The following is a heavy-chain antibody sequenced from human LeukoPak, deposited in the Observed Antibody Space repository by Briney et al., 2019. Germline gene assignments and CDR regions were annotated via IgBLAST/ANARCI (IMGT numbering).Heavy chain of an antibody. CDR1: GYTFTGYY. Sequence: GASVKVSCKTSGYTFTGYYIHWVRQAPGQGLEWIGWINPNNGGTNYAQKFQERVTMTRDTSISTAYMELSRLTSDDTAVYYCARDQNFHGSGGYYGIDCWGQGTLVTVSS. D-gene: IGHD3-22*01. J-gene: IGHJ4*02. CDR3: ARDQNFHGSGGYYGIDC. V-gene: IGHV1-2*02. CDR2: INPNNGGT.